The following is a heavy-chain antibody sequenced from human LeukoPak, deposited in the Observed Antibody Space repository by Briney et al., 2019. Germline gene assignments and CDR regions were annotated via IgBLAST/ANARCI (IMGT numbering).Heavy chain of an antibody. V-gene: IGHV4-59*08. CDR3: ARHRPPNYWYFDL. J-gene: IGHJ2*01. CDR1: GGSISSYY. CDR2: IYYSGST. Sequence: SETLSLTGTVSGGSISSYYWSWIRQPPGKGLEWIGYIYYSGSTNYNPSLKSRVTISVDTSKNQFSLKLSSVTAADTAVYYCARHRPPNYWYFDLWGRGTLVTVSS.